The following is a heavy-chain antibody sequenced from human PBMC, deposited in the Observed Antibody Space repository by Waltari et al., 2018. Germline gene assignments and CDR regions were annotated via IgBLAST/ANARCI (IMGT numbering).Heavy chain of an antibody. Sequence: EVQLVQSGAEVKQSGESLKISCKVSGYRLTAFWIGWVRQMPGKGLEWMGVIAPADSETRISTSLQRGVSFSVDKSINTAYLQLTSLTASDTAVYYCARGGENFWISFDCWGQGTPVTVSS. V-gene: IGHV5-51*03. J-gene: IGHJ4*02. CDR1: GYRLTAFW. D-gene: IGHD4-17*01. CDR3: ARGGENFWISFDC. CDR2: IAPADSET.